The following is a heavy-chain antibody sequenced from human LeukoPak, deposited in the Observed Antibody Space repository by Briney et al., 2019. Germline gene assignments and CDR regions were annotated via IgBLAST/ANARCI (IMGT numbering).Heavy chain of an antibody. V-gene: IGHV4-59*08. J-gene: IGHJ2*01. CDR2: ITYTGRT. D-gene: IGHD3-22*01. CDR3: ARYGFASFDSSGSYQVWYFDL. Sequence: SETLSLTCTVSGGSIGDNYWSWIRQPPGKGLEWIGYITYTGRTNYNPSLKSRVTISLDTSKRQFSLKLSSLTAADTAVYYCARYGFASFDSSGSYQVWYFDLWGRGTLVTVSS. CDR1: GGSIGDNY.